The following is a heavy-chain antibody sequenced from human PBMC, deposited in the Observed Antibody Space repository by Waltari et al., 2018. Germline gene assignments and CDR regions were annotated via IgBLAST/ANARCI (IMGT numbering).Heavy chain of an antibody. CDR1: GSPFHNFP. Sequence: QVQLVASGGGVVQPGRSLSLSFSAPGSPFHNFPLHWVRQAPGKGLEWVALISFDGAKIYYTDSVRGRFTISRDSSKNTLYLQMESLKPEDTGVYYCARGGNVVVILAATLDYWGQGALVTVSS. CDR3: ARGGNVVVILAATLDY. J-gene: IGHJ4*02. D-gene: IGHD2-15*01. V-gene: IGHV3-30-3*01. CDR2: ISFDGAKI.